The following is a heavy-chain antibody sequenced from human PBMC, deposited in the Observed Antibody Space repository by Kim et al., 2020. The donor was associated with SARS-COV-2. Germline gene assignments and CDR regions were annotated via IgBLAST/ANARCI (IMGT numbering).Heavy chain of an antibody. CDR3: ARDRAPTLRYFDLTQYCYFEP. Sequence: SETLSLTCTVSGGSISSGGYYWIWIRQHPGKGLEWIGYIYYSGSTYYNPSLKSRVTITVDTAKNQFSLKLSSVTAADTAVYYCARDRAPTLRYFDLTQYCYFEPGGRGTLVTVSS. D-gene: IGHD3-9*01. J-gene: IGHJ2*01. CDR1: GGSISSGGYY. V-gene: IGHV4-31*03. CDR2: IYYSGST.